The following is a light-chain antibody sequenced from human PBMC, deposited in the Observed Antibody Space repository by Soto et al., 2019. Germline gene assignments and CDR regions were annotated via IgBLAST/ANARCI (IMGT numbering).Light chain of an antibody. CDR1: QSFNSNY. CDR3: HQYGSSPRT. CDR2: GAS. Sequence: EIWLTQFPGTLSLAPGERATLSCTASQSFNSNYLAWYQQKPGQAPRLLIYGASTRATGIPDRFSGSGSGTDFTLTISSLESEDFAVYYCHQYGSSPRTVGPGTKVDSK. V-gene: IGKV3-20*01. J-gene: IGKJ1*01.